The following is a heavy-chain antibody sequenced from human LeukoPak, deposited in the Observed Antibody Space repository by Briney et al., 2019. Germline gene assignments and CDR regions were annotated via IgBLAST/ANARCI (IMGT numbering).Heavy chain of an antibody. V-gene: IGHV4-59*08. CDR3: ASSKWGSIDY. CDR2: IYYSGST. J-gene: IGHJ4*02. D-gene: IGHD7-27*01. CDR1: GGSLTYYY. Sequence: PSETLSLTCTVSGGSLTYYYWTWIRQSPGRRPEWIGYIYYSGSTYYNPSLKSRVTISVDTSKNQFSLKLSSVTAADTAVYYCASSKWGSIDYWGQGTLVTVSS.